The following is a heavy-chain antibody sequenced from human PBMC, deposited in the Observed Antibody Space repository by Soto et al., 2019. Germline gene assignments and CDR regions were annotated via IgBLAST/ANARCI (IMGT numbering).Heavy chain of an antibody. CDR2: INAGNGNT. V-gene: IGHV1-3*01. Sequence: WVRQAPGQRLEWMGWINAGNGNTKYSQKFQGRVTITRDTSASTAYMELSSLRSEDTAVYYCARDLVPDYWGQGTLVTVSS. CDR3: ARDLVPDY. D-gene: IGHD6-13*01. J-gene: IGHJ4*02.